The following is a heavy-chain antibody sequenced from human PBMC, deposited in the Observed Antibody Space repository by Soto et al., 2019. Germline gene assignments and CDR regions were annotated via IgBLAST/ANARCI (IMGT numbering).Heavy chain of an antibody. CDR2: IYYSGST. Sequence: SETLSLTCTVSGGSVSSGGYYWSWIRQSPGKGLEWIGYIYYSGSTNYNPSLKSRVTISVDTSKNQFSLKLSSVTAADTAGYYCARDSSNWNFVSWGQGTLVTVSS. J-gene: IGHJ5*02. CDR3: ARDSSNWNFVS. CDR1: GGSVSSGGYY. D-gene: IGHD1-1*01. V-gene: IGHV4-61*08.